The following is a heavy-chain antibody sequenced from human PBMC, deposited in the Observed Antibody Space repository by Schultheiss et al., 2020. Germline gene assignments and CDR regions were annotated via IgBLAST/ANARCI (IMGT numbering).Heavy chain of an antibody. J-gene: IGHJ6*02. CDR3: ARSHYGSGSYYYYYYGMDV. V-gene: IGHV4-61*05. D-gene: IGHD3-10*01. Sequence: SETLSLTCAVSGGSISSSSYYWGWIRQPPGKGLEWIGYIYYSGTTNYNPSLKSRFTIIPDTSKNQFSLHLNSVTPEDTAVYYCARSHYGSGSYYYYYYGMDVWGQGTTVTGSS. CDR1: GGSISSSSYY. CDR2: IYYSGTT.